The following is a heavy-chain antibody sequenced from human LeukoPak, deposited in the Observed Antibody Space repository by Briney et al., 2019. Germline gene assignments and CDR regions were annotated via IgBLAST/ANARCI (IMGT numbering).Heavy chain of an antibody. V-gene: IGHV1-69*05. CDR3: ARDISNNNPFNWFDP. D-gene: IGHD1-14*01. J-gene: IGHJ5*02. CDR1: GGTFSSYA. Sequence: SVKVSRKASGGTFSSYAISWVRQAPGQGLEWMGRIIPIFGTANYAQKLQGRVTMTTDTSTSAAYMELRSLRSDDTAVYYCARDISNNNPFNWFDPWGQGTLVTVSS. CDR2: IIPIFGTA.